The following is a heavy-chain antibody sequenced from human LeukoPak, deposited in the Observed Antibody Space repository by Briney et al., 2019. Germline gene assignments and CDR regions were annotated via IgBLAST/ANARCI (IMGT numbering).Heavy chain of an antibody. CDR1: GGSSSGYY. D-gene: IGHD6-19*01. J-gene: IGHJ4*02. Sequence: SETLSLTCAVYGGSSSGYYWSWIRQPPGKGLEWIGEINHSGSTNYNPSLKSRVTISVDTSKNQFSLKLSSVTAADTAVYYCARGLRGQWLVRSWGQGTLVTVSS. CDR2: INHSGST. CDR3: ARGLRGQWLVRS. V-gene: IGHV4-34*01.